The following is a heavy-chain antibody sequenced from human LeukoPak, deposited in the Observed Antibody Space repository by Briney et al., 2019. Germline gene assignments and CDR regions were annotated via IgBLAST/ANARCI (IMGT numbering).Heavy chain of an antibody. Sequence: PGGSLRLSCAASGFIFSTHWMNWVRQAPGKGLEWVAIIKGDGTGTLYADSVKGRCTISRDNTKSSLYLQINSLRAEDTAVYYCVGGGGWLPDFWGQGVLVTVSS. D-gene: IGHD6-19*01. CDR2: IKGDGTGT. V-gene: IGHV3-7*01. CDR1: GFIFSTHW. CDR3: VGGGGWLPDF. J-gene: IGHJ4*02.